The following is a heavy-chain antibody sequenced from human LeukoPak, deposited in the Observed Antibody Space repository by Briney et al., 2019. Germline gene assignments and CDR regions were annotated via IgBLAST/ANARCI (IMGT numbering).Heavy chain of an antibody. CDR2: ISGSGGST. V-gene: IGHV3-23*01. J-gene: IGHJ4*02. Sequence: GGSLRLSCVASGFTFSSYAMSWVRQAPGKGLEWVSAISGSGGSTYYADFVKGRFTISRDNSKNTLYLQMNSLRAEDTAVYYCANLAMVRGVIPYFDYWGQGTLVTVSS. CDR3: ANLAMVRGVIPYFDY. D-gene: IGHD3-10*01. CDR1: GFTFSSYA.